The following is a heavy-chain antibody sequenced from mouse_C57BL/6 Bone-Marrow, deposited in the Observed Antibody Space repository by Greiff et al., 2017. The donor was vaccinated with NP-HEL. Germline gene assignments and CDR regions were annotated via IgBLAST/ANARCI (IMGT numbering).Heavy chain of an antibody. CDR1: GFSLTSYG. CDR3: AKSPTTPKARWYFDV. J-gene: IGHJ1*03. D-gene: IGHD1-1*01. V-gene: IGHV2-5*01. Sequence: VQLQQSGPGLVQPSQSLSITCTVSGFSLTSYGVHWVRQSPGKGLEWLGVIWRGGSTDYNAAFMSRLSITKDISKSQVFFKMNSLQADDTAIYYCAKSPTTPKARWYFDVWGTGTTVTVSS. CDR2: IWRGGST.